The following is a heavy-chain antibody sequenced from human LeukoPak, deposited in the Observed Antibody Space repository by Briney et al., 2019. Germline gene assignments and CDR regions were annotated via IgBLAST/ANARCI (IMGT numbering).Heavy chain of an antibody. V-gene: IGHV4-4*07. Sequence: SETLSLTCTVSGGSISSYDWTWIRQPAGKGLEWIGRFYSTGSTNYSPSLKSRVTMSVDTSKNQFSLKLSSVTAADTAVYYCARDQYSGSLDYWGQGTLVTVSS. D-gene: IGHD1-26*01. CDR3: ARDQYSGSLDY. CDR2: FYSTGST. J-gene: IGHJ4*02. CDR1: GGSISSYD.